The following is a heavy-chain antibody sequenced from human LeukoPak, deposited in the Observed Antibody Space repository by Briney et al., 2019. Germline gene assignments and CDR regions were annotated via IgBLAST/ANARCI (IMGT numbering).Heavy chain of an antibody. CDR1: GYTFSDYY. V-gene: IGHV1-2*02. CDR2: VNPNSGGT. CDR3: SRGAPTIAMTGTGLDY. Sequence: ASVKVSCKASGYTFSDYYMHWVRQAPGQGLEWMGWVNPNSGGTNHAQKFQGRFTMTRDTSINTAYMEVSGLRSDDTAVYYCSRGAPTIAMTGTGLDYWGQGTLVAVSS. J-gene: IGHJ4*02. D-gene: IGHD6-19*01.